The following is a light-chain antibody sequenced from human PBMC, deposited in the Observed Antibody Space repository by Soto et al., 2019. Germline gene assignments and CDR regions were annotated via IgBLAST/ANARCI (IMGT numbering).Light chain of an antibody. V-gene: IGLV2-14*03. CDR1: SSDIGGYNY. CDR2: DVS. J-gene: IGLJ1*01. CDR3: GSYASSSTLFYV. Sequence: QSALTQPASVSGSPGQSITISCTGTSSDIGGYNYVSWYQHHPGKAPKLIIYDVSNRPSGVSNRFSGSKSGNTASLTISGLQAEDEADYYCGSYASSSTLFYVFGTGTKDTV.